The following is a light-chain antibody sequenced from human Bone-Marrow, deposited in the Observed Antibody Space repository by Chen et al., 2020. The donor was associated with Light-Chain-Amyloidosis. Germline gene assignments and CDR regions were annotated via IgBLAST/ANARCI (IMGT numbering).Light chain of an antibody. CDR3: QVWDRSSDRPV. J-gene: IGLJ3*02. CDR1: NIGSTS. CDR2: DDS. Sequence: SYVLTQPSSVSVAPGQTATIACGGNNIGSTSVHWYQQTPGQAPLLVVDDDSDRPSGIPERLSGSNSGTTATLTISRVEAGDEADYSCQVWDRSSDRPVFGGGTKLTVL. V-gene: IGLV3-21*02.